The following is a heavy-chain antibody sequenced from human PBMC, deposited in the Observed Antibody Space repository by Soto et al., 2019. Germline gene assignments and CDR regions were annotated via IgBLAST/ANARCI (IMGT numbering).Heavy chain of an antibody. CDR2: INHSGST. CDR3: ARKWQLADY. D-gene: IGHD6-6*01. J-gene: IGHJ4*02. V-gene: IGHV4-34*01. CDR1: SGSFSGYY. Sequence: QVQLQQWGAGLLKPSETLSLTCAVYSGSFSGYYWSWIRQPPGKGLEWIGEINHSGSTNYNPSLKSRVTISVDTSKNQFSLKLSSVTAADTAVYYCARKWQLADYWGQGTLVTVSS.